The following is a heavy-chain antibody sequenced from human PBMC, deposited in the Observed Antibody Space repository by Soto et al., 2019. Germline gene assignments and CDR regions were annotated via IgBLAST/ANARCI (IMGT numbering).Heavy chain of an antibody. CDR3: ARFDQVSYYFDY. Sequence: SETLSLTCTVSVGSTTSYYWIWIRQPPGKGLEWIGYIYYRGNTNYNPSLKSRVTISVDTSKNQFSLKLSSVTAADTAVYYCARFDQVSYYFDYWGQGTLVTVSS. CDR1: VGSTTSYY. J-gene: IGHJ4*02. CDR2: IYYRGNT. V-gene: IGHV4-59*01.